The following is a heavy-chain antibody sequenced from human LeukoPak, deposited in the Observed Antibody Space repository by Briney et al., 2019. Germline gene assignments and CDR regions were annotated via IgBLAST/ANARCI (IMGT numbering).Heavy chain of an antibody. CDR2: IIPILGIA. J-gene: IGHJ1*01. V-gene: IGHV1-69*10. Sequence: SVKVSCTASGGTFSSYAISWVRQAPGQGLEWMGGIIPILGIANYAQKFQGRVTITADKSTSTAYMELSSLRSEDTAVYYCARDLPFGELPKYFQHWGQGTLVTVSS. CDR3: ARDLPFGELPKYFQH. D-gene: IGHD3-10*01. CDR1: GGTFSSYA.